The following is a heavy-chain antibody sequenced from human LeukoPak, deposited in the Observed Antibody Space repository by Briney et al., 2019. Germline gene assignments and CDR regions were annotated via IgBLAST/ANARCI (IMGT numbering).Heavy chain of an antibody. CDR1: GGSLSSSSYY. CDR3: AREGIAAPVDY. J-gene: IGHJ4*02. D-gene: IGHD6-13*01. V-gene: IGHV4-39*07. CDR2: IYYSGST. Sequence: SETLSLTCTVSGGSLSSSSYYWGWIRQPPGKGLEWIGSIYYSGSTYYNPSLKSRVTISVDTSKNQFSLKLSSVTAADTAVYYCAREGIAAPVDYWGQGTLVTVSS.